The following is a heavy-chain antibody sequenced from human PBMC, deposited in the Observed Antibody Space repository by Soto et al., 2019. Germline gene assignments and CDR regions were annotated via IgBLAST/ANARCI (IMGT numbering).Heavy chain of an antibody. D-gene: IGHD1-7*01. CDR2: TYYRSRWYN. V-gene: IGHV6-1*01. J-gene: IGHJ6*03. CDR1: GVSVSSNSAA. CDR3: AGTTSHYWYYMDV. Sequence: SQTLSLTCAISGVSVSSNSAAWNWIRQSPSRGLEWLGRTYYRSRWYNDYAVSVRSRITVNPDTSKNQFSLQLTSVTPEDTAVYYCAGTTSHYWYYMDVWGKGTTVTVSS.